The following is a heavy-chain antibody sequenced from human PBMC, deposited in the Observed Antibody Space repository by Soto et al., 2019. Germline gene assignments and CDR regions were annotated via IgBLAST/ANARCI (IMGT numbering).Heavy chain of an antibody. CDR1: GFTFSSYW. D-gene: IGHD3-16*01. CDR3: VRPRPGGNDAFDV. Sequence: GGSLRLSCAASGFTFSSYWMSWVRQAPGKGLEWVANIKLDGSDKYYVDSVKGRFTISRDNAKNSLYLQMNSLRDEDTAVYYCVRPRPGGNDAFDVWGQGTMVTVSS. V-gene: IGHV3-7*01. CDR2: IKLDGSDK. J-gene: IGHJ3*01.